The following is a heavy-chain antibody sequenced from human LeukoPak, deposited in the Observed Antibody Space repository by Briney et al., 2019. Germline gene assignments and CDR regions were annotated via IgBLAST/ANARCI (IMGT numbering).Heavy chain of an antibody. CDR1: GFTFSSYA. D-gene: IGHD6-19*01. J-gene: IGHJ6*02. CDR2: ISGSGGST. Sequence: GGSLRLSCAASGFTFSSYAMSWVRQAPGKGLEWVSAISGSGGSTYYADSVKGRFTISRDNSKNTLYLQMNSLRAEDTAVYYCAKWGGWYRFNYYGMGVWGQGTTVTVSS. CDR3: AKWGGWYRFNYYGMGV. V-gene: IGHV3-23*01.